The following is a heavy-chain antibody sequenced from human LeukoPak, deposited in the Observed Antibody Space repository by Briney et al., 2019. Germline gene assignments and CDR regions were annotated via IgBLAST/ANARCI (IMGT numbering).Heavy chain of an antibody. V-gene: IGHV4-59*08. CDR1: GGSISSYY. D-gene: IGHD3-22*01. J-gene: IGHJ5*02. Sequence: SETLSLTCTVSGGSISSYYWSWIRQPPGKGLEWIGYIYYSGSTNYNPSLKSRVTISVDTSKNQFSLKLSSVTAADTAVYYCARVVSGSAVYNWFDPWGQGTLVTVSS. CDR3: ARVVSGSAVYNWFDP. CDR2: IYYSGST.